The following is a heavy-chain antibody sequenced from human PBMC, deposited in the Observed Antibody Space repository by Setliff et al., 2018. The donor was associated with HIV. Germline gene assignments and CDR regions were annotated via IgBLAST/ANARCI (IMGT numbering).Heavy chain of an antibody. V-gene: IGHV4-59*08. CDR1: GGSISTYH. CDR3: ARLSDTAMASFDS. CDR2: IYKSGST. Sequence: PSETLSLTCSVSGGSISTYHWSWIRQPPGKGLEWIGYIYKSGSTNYSPSLKSRVTISPGTSKNQFSLKLTSVTAADTAVYYCARLSDTAMASFDSWGQGILVTV. D-gene: IGHD5-18*01. J-gene: IGHJ4*02.